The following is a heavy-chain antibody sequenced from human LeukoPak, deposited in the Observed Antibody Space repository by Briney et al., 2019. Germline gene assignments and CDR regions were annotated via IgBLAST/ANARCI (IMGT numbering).Heavy chain of an antibody. V-gene: IGHV1-2*02. CDR3: ARDSTYASGSYYNY. D-gene: IGHD3-10*01. CDR1: GYTFTGDY. CDR2: INPNSGGT. J-gene: IGHJ4*02. Sequence: ASVKVSCKASGYTFTGDYMHWVRQAPGQGLEWMGWINPNSGGTNYAQKFQGRVTMTRDTSISTAYMELSRLRSDDTAVYYCARDSTYASGSYYNYWGQGTLVTVSS.